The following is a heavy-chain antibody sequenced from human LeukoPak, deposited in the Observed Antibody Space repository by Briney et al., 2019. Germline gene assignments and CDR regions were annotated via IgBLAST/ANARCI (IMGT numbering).Heavy chain of an antibody. CDR3: AREGGSYSGAFDI. V-gene: IGHV1-18*01. J-gene: IGHJ3*02. Sequence: GSAKVSCMASGYTSSNSGINWVRQAPGQGLGWRGWISSYKGNTNYAQKFQGRVTLTTDTTTSTAYMELRSLRSDDTAVYYCAREGGSYSGAFDIWGQGTMVTVSS. CDR1: GYTSSNSG. CDR2: ISSYKGNT. D-gene: IGHD1-26*01.